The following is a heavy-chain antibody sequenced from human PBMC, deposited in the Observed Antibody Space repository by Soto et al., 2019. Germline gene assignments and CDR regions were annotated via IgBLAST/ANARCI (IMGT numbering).Heavy chain of an antibody. J-gene: IGHJ4*02. CDR2: IHPGDSDT. D-gene: IGHD2-2*01. CDR3: ARGSDIVAVPPAWMKGYFDP. CDR1: GYSFTNYW. Sequence: EVQLVQSGAEVKKPGESLKISCKGSGYSFTNYWIGWVRQMPGKGLEWMGIIHPGDSDTRYSPSFQGQVTISADKSIRAAYLQWSSLEASDTSMYYCARGSDIVAVPPAWMKGYFDPWGQGTLATVSS. V-gene: IGHV5-51*01.